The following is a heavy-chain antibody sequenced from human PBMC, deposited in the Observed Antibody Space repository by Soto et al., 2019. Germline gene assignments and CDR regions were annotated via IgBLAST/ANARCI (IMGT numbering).Heavy chain of an antibody. CDR1: GYTFTNYH. CDR2: INPSDGST. J-gene: IGHJ4*02. V-gene: IGHV1-46*01. Sequence: ASVKVSCKASGYTFTNYHIHWVRQAPGQGLEWMGVINPSDGSTSYTQKIQGRVTMARDTSTSTVYMELSSLRSEGAAVYYCARTVDSNENIDYWGQGTLFTVPS. CDR3: ARTVDSNENIDY. D-gene: IGHD1-1*01.